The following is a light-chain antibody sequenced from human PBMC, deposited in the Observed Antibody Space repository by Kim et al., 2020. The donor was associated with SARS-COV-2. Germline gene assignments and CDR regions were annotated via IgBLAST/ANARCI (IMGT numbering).Light chain of an antibody. CDR1: QGVNTR. V-gene: IGKV3-15*01. CDR2: GAS. Sequence: VSPGERVTLSCRASQGVNTRLAWYHQKPGQGLRLLIHGASTRATALPARFSGSGSGTEFTLTISSLQSEDFAVYYCQQYNKWPRTFGGGTKVDIK. CDR3: QQYNKWPRT. J-gene: IGKJ4*01.